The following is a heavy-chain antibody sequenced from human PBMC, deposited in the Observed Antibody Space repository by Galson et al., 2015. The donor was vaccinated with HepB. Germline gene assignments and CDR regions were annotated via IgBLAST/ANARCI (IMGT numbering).Heavy chain of an antibody. CDR2: TGNRAKSYST. V-gene: IGHV3-72*01. Sequence: ALRLSCAASGLMFSDHDMDWVRQAPGKGLGWVGRTGNRAKSYSTDYVASVQGRFTISRDDSKKSVYLQMNSLKMEDTAVYYCSRRRYYDTSGYYSYGFDIWGQETMVTVSS. J-gene: IGHJ3*02. D-gene: IGHD3-22*01. CDR3: SRRRYYDTSGYYSYGFDI. CDR1: GLMFSDHD.